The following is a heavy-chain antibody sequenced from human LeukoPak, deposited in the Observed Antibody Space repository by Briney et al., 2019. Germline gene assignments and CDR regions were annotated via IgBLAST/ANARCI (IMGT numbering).Heavy chain of an antibody. CDR2: IRSKAYGGTT. Sequence: GGSLRLSCTVSGFTVSSNSMSWVRQAPGKGLEWVGFIRSKAYGGTTEYAASVKGRFTISRDDSKSIAYLQMNSLKTEDTAVYYCTRDLRSMVRGVIPDYWGQGTLVTVSS. CDR3: TRDLRSMVRGVIPDY. J-gene: IGHJ4*02. V-gene: IGHV3-49*04. D-gene: IGHD3-10*01. CDR1: GFTVSSNS.